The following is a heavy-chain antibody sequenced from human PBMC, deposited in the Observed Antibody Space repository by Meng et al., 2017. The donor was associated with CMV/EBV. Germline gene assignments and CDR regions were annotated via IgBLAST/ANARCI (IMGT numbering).Heavy chain of an antibody. V-gene: IGHV3-64*02. CDR1: GFRFSIYA. Sequence: GGSLRLSCAASGFRFSIYAMYWVRQAPGKGLEFVSLISSDGSNTYYRDSVKGRFTISRDNSKNTVYLQMGSLRAEDTAVYYCARVSGWYSGAPDVWGQGTMVTVSS. J-gene: IGHJ3*01. CDR3: ARVSGWYSGAPDV. D-gene: IGHD6-19*01. CDR2: ISSDGSNT.